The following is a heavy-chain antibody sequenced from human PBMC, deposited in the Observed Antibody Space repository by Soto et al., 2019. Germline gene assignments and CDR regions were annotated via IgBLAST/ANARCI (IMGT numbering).Heavy chain of an antibody. Sequence: PGESLQISCQGSGYRFTSSWIGCVRQMPGKGLEWLGNVYPSDSDVRYSPSFEGRVTISADNSINTAYLHLLNLKASDTAIYYCTKGANSPFDSWGKGTWVSVSS. J-gene: IGHJ4*02. CDR2: VYPSDSDV. D-gene: IGHD3-16*01. V-gene: IGHV5-51*01. CDR1: GYRFTSSW. CDR3: TKGANSPFDS.